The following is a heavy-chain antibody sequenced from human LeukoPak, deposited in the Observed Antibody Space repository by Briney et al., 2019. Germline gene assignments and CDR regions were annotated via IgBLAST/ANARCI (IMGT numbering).Heavy chain of an antibody. CDR3: ARGRYNYGSLSYSFDY. CDR2: ITSGSTI. Sequence: GGSLRLSCAASGFTFSSYEMSWVRQAPGKGLEWVSYITSGSTIYYADSVKGRFTISRNNAKNSLYLQMNSLRGEDTAVYYCARGRYNYGSLSYSFDYWGQGTLVNVSS. V-gene: IGHV3-48*03. J-gene: IGHJ4*02. CDR1: GFTFSSYE. D-gene: IGHD5-18*01.